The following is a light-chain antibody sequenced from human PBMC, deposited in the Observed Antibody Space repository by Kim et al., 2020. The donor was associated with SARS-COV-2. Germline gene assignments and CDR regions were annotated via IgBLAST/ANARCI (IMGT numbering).Light chain of an antibody. CDR2: LEGSGSY. CDR1: SGHSSYI. CDR3: ETWDRNLAV. J-gene: IGLJ3*02. Sequence: QPVLTQSSSASASLGSSVKLTCTLSSGHSSYIIAWHQQQPGKAPRYLMKLEGSGSYNKGSGVPDRFSGSSSGADRYLTISNLQSEDEADYYCETWDRNLAVFGGGTQLTVL. V-gene: IGLV4-60*03.